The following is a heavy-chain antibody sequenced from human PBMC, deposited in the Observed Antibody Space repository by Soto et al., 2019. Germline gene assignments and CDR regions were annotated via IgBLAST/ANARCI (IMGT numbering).Heavy chain of an antibody. CDR3: ASLGITGTHFDY. CDR2: IYHSGST. CDR1: GGSISSGGYS. V-gene: IGHV4-30-2*01. Sequence: PSETLSLTCAVSGGSISSGGYSWSWIRQPPGKGLEWIGYIYHSGSTYYNPSLKSRVTISVDRSKNQFSLKLSSVTAADTAVYYCASLGITGTHFDYWGQGTLVTVSS. D-gene: IGHD1-7*01. J-gene: IGHJ4*02.